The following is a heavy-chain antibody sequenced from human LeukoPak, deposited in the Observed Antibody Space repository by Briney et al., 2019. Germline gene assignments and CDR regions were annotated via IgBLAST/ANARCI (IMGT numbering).Heavy chain of an antibody. D-gene: IGHD3-22*01. CDR1: GGTFSSYA. V-gene: IGHV1-69*13. CDR3: ASSYDSSGYAGDY. CDR2: IIPIFGTA. Sequence: SVKVSCKASGGTFSSYAISWVRQAPGQGLEWMGGIIPIFGTANYAQKFQGRVTITADESTSTAYMELSSLRSEDTAVYYCASSYDSSGYAGDYWGQGTLVTVSS. J-gene: IGHJ4*02.